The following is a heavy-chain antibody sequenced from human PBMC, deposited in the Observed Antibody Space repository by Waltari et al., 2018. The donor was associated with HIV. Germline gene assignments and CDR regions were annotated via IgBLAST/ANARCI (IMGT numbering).Heavy chain of an antibody. Sequence: QVQLRESGPGLVKPSQTLSLTCTVSGASINSGNYYWNWIRQPAGKGLEWIGRIYTSGSSNYHPYLKSRVSMSLDTSKIQFSLELTSVTATDTAVYYCARTFYDTRQGWNWGQGTLVTVSS. J-gene: IGHJ4*02. V-gene: IGHV4-61*02. D-gene: IGHD3-22*01. CDR3: ARTFYDTRQGWN. CDR2: IYTSGSS. CDR1: GASINSGNYY.